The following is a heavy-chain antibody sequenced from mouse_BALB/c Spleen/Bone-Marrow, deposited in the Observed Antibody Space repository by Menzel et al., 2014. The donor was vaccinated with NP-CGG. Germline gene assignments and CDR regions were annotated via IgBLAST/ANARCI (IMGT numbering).Heavy chain of an antibody. J-gene: IGHJ1*01. Sequence: QVHVKQSGAELVRPGSSVKISCKASGYAFSNYWMNWVKQRPGQGLEWIGQIYPGDGDTNYNGKFKGKATLTADKSSSTAYMQLSSLTSEDSAVYFCARRVYGNYWYFDVWGAGTMVTVSS. CDR1: GYAFSNYW. CDR2: IYPGDGDT. CDR3: ARRVYGNYWYFDV. V-gene: IGHV1-80*01. D-gene: IGHD2-1*01.